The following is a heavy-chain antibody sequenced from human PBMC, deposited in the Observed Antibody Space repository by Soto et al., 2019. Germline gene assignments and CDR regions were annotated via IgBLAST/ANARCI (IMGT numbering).Heavy chain of an antibody. D-gene: IGHD1-26*01. V-gene: IGHV1-18*04. CDR1: GYTFTTYG. Sequence: QGQLVQSEAEVKKPGASVKVSCKASGYTFTTYGITWVRQAPGQGLEWMGWISAYNGNTKYAQKLQGRVTMTTDTSPSTAYMDLRSLRSDDTAVYYCARRTWENSDAFDIWGQGTMVTVSS. CDR3: ARRTWENSDAFDI. CDR2: ISAYNGNT. J-gene: IGHJ3*02.